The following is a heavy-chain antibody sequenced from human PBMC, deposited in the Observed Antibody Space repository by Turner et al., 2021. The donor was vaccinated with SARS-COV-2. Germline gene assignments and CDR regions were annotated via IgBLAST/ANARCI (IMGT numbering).Heavy chain of an antibody. CDR3: ATALPIMGEPNYGDYYYYYGIDV. V-gene: IGHV1-24*01. Sequence: SCKVSGYTLTELSMHWVRQAPGKGLEWMGGFDPEDGETIYAQKFQGRVTMTEDTSTDTAYMELSSLRSEDTAVYYCATALPIMGEPNYGDYYYYYGIDVWGQGTTVTVSS. CDR1: GYTLTELS. J-gene: IGHJ6*02. D-gene: IGHD4-17*01. CDR2: FDPEDGET.